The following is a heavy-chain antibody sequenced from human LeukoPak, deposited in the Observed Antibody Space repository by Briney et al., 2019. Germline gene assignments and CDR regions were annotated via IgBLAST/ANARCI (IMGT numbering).Heavy chain of an antibody. CDR2: IASKADGGTR. CDR1: GFTFSSYA. Sequence: GSLRLSCAASGFTFSSYAMNWVRQAPGKGLEWVGRIASKADGGTRDYAAPVKGRFTISRDDSKNTLYLQMNSLKTEDTAVYYCTTPERYYYDTSDFYGSPYWGQGTLVTVS. CDR3: TTPERYYYDTSDFYGSPY. J-gene: IGHJ4*02. D-gene: IGHD3-22*01. V-gene: IGHV3-15*04.